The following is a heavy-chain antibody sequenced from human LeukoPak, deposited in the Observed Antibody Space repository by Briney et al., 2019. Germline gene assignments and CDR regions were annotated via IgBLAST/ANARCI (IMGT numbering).Heavy chain of an antibody. V-gene: IGHV1-2*02. CDR3: ARYERTAMVTPFDY. CDR1: GYTFTGYY. J-gene: IGHJ4*02. D-gene: IGHD5-18*01. Sequence: ASVKVSCKASGYTFTGYYMHWVRQAPGQGLEWMGWVNPNSGGTNYAQKFQGRVTMTRDTSISTAYMELSRLRSDDTAVYYCARYERTAMVTPFDYWGQGTLVTVSS. CDR2: VNPNSGGT.